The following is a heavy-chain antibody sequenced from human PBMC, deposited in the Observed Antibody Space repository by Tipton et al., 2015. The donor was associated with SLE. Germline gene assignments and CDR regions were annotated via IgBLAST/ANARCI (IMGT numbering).Heavy chain of an antibody. CDR2: VNHSGTT. V-gene: IGHV4-34*01. J-gene: IGHJ4*02. CDR3: AAGWLAVDF. Sequence: TLSLTCAVYGGSFSDYYWSWIRQPPGKGLECLGEVNHSGTTNYNPSLKSRVTISVDTSKNQFSLKLNSVTAADTAVYYCAAGWLAVDFWGQGTRVSVSS. CDR1: GGSFSDYY. D-gene: IGHD6-19*01.